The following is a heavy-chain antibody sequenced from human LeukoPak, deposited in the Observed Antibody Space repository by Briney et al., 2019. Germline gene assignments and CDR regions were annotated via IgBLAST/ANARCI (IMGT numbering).Heavy chain of an antibody. J-gene: IGHJ4*02. V-gene: IGHV3-48*01. Sequence: GRSLRLSCAAAGFTFSSYCMNWVRQAPGKGLEWVSSISTSGSNTHYADSVEGRFTISKDKAKNTLYLQMNSLRAQYTPVYYRARDSTEATRTACSSTICYLDYWGQGTLVTVSS. CDR2: ISTSGSNT. CDR3: ARDSTEATRTACSSTICYLDY. CDR1: GFTFSSYC. D-gene: IGHD2-2*01.